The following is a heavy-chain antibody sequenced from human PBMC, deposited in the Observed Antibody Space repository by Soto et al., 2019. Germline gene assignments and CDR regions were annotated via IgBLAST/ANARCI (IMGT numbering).Heavy chain of an antibody. J-gene: IGHJ6*02. V-gene: IGHV3-21*01. Sequence: EVQLVESGGGLVKPGGSLRLSCAASGFTFSSYSMNWVRQAPGEGLEWVSSISSSSCIYYADSVKGRFTISRDNAKNSLYLQMNSLRAEDTAVYYCAREDSSSWYGLYYYGMDVWGQGTTVTVSS. D-gene: IGHD6-13*01. CDR2: ISSSSCI. CDR1: GFTFSSYS. CDR3: AREDSSSWYGLYYYGMDV.